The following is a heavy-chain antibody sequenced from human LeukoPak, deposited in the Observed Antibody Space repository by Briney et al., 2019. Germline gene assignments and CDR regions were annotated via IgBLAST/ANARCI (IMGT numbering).Heavy chain of an antibody. J-gene: IGHJ4*02. CDR1: GFTFSSYW. V-gene: IGHV3-7*01. CDR3: ARVDRRGVTIANFDY. D-gene: IGHD3-3*01. Sequence: GGSLRLSGAASGFTFSSYWMSWVRQAPGKGLEWVANIKQDGSEKYYVDSVKGRFTISRDNAKNSLYLQMNSLRAEDTAVYYCARVDRRGVTIANFDYWGQGTLVTVSS. CDR2: IKQDGSEK.